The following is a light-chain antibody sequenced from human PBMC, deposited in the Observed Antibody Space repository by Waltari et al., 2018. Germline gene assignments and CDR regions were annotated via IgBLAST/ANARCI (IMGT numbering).Light chain of an antibody. V-gene: IGKV4-1*01. CDR1: QTVVYFSNNKDY. CDR2: WAS. Sequence: DIVMTQSPDSLAVSLGERATINCKSSQTVVYFSNNKDYLAWYQQKPGQPPKLPIYWASTRESGVPDRFSGSGSATNFTLTINSLQAEDVAVYWCQQYITSPVTFGQGTRLEIK. J-gene: IGKJ5*01. CDR3: QQYITSPVT.